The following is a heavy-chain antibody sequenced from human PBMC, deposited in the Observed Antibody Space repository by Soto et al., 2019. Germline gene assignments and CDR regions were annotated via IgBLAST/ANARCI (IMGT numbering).Heavy chain of an antibody. CDR3: ARVEAVAGLYNYHGLDV. V-gene: IGHV1-69*12. D-gene: IGHD6-19*01. J-gene: IGHJ6*02. CDR1: GGTFSNYA. CDR2: IVPIFGTT. Sequence: QVQLVQSGAEVKKPGSSVKVSCKVSGGTFSNYAIDWVRLAPGHGLEWMGGIVPIFGTTYYTQKVPGRATIIADDSTTTAYLEMSSLRSEDTAIYYCARVEAVAGLYNYHGLDVWGQGTAVTVSS.